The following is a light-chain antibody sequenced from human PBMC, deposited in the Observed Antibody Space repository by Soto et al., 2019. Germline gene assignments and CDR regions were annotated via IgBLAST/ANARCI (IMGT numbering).Light chain of an antibody. V-gene: IGLV2-8*01. Sequence: QSVLTQPPSASGSPGQSVTISCTGTSSDVGGYNYVSWYQQHPGKAPKLMIYEASKRPSGVPDRFSGSKSGNTASLTVSGLQAEDEADYYCSSYEGSNNFVFGTGTKVTVL. CDR1: SSDVGGYNY. J-gene: IGLJ1*01. CDR3: SSYEGSNNFV. CDR2: EAS.